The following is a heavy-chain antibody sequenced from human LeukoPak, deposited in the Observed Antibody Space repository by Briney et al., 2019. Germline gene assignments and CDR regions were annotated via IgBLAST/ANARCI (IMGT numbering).Heavy chain of an antibody. CDR3: ARESTGFGEFVWFDP. CDR1: GGSIISGSHY. D-gene: IGHD3-10*01. V-gene: IGHV4-61*02. J-gene: IGHJ5*02. CDR2: IYTSGST. Sequence: SETLSLTCTVSGGSIISGSHYWSWIRQPAGKGLEWIGRIYTSGSTNYNPSLKSRVTISVDTSKNQFSLKLNSVTAADTAMYYCARESTGFGEFVWFDPWGQGTLVTVSS.